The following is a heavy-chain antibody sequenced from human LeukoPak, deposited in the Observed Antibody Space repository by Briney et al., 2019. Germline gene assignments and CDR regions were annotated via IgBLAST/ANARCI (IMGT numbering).Heavy chain of an antibody. CDR1: GDSISGYY. CDR2: IYYSGMT. Sequence: SETLSLTCTVPGDSISGYYWSWIRQPPGKGLEWIGYIYYSGMTSYDPSLKSRLTISVDTSQNQISLNLSSVTAADTAVYYCARDYYDTPFDPWGQGTLVTVSS. V-gene: IGHV4-59*01. D-gene: IGHD3-22*01. CDR3: ARDYYDTPFDP. J-gene: IGHJ5*02.